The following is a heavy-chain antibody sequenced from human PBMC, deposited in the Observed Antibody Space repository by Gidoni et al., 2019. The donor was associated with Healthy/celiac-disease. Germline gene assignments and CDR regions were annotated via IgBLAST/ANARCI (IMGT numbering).Heavy chain of an antibody. Sequence: QVQLQQWGAGLLKPSETLSLTCAVYGGSFSGYYWSWIREPPGKGLEWIGEINNSGSTNYNPSLKSRVTISVDTSKNQFSLELSSVTAADTAVYYCARVPNHYYYYYGMDVWGQGTTVTVSS. D-gene: IGHD2-2*01. CDR3: ARVPNHYYYYYGMDV. CDR2: INNSGST. CDR1: GGSFSGYY. J-gene: IGHJ6*02. V-gene: IGHV4-34*01.